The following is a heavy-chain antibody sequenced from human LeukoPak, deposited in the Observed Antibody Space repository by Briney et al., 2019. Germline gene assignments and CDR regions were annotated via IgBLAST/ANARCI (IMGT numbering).Heavy chain of an antibody. CDR2: IYSSGST. V-gene: IGHV4-4*07. Sequence: SETLSLTCTVSGASVSSFYWTWIRQPAGEGLEWIGRIYSSGSTNYNPSLKSRVTMSVDTSKNQFSLKLSSVTAADTAVYHCARGSLGNLDYWGQGTLVTVSS. CDR3: ARGSLGNLDY. CDR1: GASVSSFY. D-gene: IGHD7-27*01. J-gene: IGHJ4*02.